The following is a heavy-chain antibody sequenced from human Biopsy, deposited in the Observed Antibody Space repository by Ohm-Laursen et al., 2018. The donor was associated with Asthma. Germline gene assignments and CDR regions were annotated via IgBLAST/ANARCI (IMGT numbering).Heavy chain of an antibody. Sequence: TQTLTLTSSFSGFSHRTPGVGVGWIRQSPGEALEWLALIYWDDYNLFRPSLKRGLTITKDPSKNQVVLSMTKMDPVDSGTYYCALSQDSGFDDHSPSWFDPWGQGTLVTVSS. CDR2: IYWDDYN. D-gene: IGHD3-9*01. CDR1: GFSHRTPGVG. J-gene: IGHJ5*02. V-gene: IGHV2-5*02. CDR3: ALSQDSGFDDHSPSWFDP.